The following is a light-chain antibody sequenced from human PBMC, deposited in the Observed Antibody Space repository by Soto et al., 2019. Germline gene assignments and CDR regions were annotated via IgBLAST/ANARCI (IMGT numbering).Light chain of an antibody. CDR3: QQYGSSPV. CDR1: QSVSSSY. CDR2: GAS. Sequence: EIVLTQSPGTLSLSPGERATLSCRASQSVSSSYLAWYQQKPGQAPRLLIYGASSRATGIPDRFSGSGSGTDFTLTISRLEPEDFAVYYCQQYGSSPVFGGGTNGDIK. V-gene: IGKV3-20*01. J-gene: IGKJ4*01.